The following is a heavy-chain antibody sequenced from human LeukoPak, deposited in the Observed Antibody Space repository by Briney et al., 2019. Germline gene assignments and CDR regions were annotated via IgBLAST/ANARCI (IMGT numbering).Heavy chain of an antibody. D-gene: IGHD2-15*01. CDR2: IRYDGSNK. Sequence: GGSLRLSCAASGFTFSSYGMHWVRQAPGKGLEWVAFIRYDGSNKYYADSVKGRFTISRDNSKNTLYLQMNSLRAEDTAVYYCAKDQVGYCSGGSCLDYFDYWGQGTLVTVSS. CDR3: AKDQVGYCSGGSCLDYFDY. J-gene: IGHJ4*02. V-gene: IGHV3-30*02. CDR1: GFTFSSYG.